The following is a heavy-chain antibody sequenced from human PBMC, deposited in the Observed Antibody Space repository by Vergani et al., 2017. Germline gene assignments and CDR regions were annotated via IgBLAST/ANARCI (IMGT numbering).Heavy chain of an antibody. CDR1: GGSMSGYY. J-gene: IGHJ5*02. D-gene: IGHD3-10*01. CDR2: MYHSGST. CDR3: GRVADFYGWGIRLLDL. Sequence: QVRLQESGPGLVKPSETLSLTCSVSGGSMSGYYWSWIRQPPWKELEWIGYMYHSGSTNYNPSLETRVTISGDTSKNQFSLKLNSVTAAHTAVYYCGRVADFYGWGIRLLDLWGQGILVTVSS. V-gene: IGHV4-59*01.